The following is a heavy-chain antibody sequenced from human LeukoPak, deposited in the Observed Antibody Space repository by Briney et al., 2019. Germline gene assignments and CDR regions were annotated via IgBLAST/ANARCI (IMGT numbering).Heavy chain of an antibody. V-gene: IGHV3-23*01. Sequence: GGSLRLSCAASGFTFSSYSMNWVRQAPGKGLEWVSAISGSGGSTYYADSVKGRFTISRDNPKNTLYLQMNSLRAEDTAVYYCAKDLSIAAPPPFFDYWGQGTLVTVSS. J-gene: IGHJ4*02. CDR1: GFTFSSYS. CDR2: ISGSGGST. D-gene: IGHD6-6*01. CDR3: AKDLSIAAPPPFFDY.